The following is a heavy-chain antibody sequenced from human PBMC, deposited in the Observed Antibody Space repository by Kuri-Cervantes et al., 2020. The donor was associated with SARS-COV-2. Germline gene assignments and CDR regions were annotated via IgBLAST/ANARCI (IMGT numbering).Heavy chain of an antibody. CDR3: ARLGATKGSYYYGVDV. Sequence: QTPSHTCAVYRGSFSGYYWSWSRQPPGKGLEWIGEINHSGSTNYNPSPKSRVTISVDTSKYQPSLRLSCVTAADTAVYYCARLGATKGSYYYGVDVWGQGTTVTVSS. V-gene: IGHV4-34*01. CDR1: RGSFSGYY. D-gene: IGHD1-26*01. CDR2: INHSGST. J-gene: IGHJ6*02.